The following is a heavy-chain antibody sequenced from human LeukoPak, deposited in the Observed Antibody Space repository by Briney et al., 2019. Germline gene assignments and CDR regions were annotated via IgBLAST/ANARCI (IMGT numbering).Heavy chain of an antibody. D-gene: IGHD5-12*01. CDR3: ARDSGIVATDYYYYYMDV. V-gene: IGHV1-69*06. Sequence: ASVKVSCKASGGTFSSYAISWVRQAPGQGLEWMGGIIPIFGTANYAQKFQGRVTITADKSTSTAYMELSSLRSEDTAVYYCARDSGIVATDYYYYYMDVWGKGTTVTVSS. J-gene: IGHJ6*03. CDR2: IIPIFGTA. CDR1: GGTFSSYA.